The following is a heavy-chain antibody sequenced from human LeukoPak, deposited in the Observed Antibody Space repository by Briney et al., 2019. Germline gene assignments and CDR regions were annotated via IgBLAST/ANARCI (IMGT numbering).Heavy chain of an antibody. Sequence: QPGASLRLSCAASGFTFSSYAVNWVRQAPGKGLEWVSTISGTTYYADSVKGRLSISRDDSQNMLFLQMDNLRADDTAVYYCAKILNAMYFDLWGRGTLVTVSS. J-gene: IGHJ2*01. CDR3: AKILNAMYFDL. D-gene: IGHD2-2*01. CDR1: GFTFSSYA. V-gene: IGHV3-23*01. CDR2: ISGTT.